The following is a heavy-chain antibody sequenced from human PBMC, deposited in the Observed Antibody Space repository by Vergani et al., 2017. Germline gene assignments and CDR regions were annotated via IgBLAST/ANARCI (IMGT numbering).Heavy chain of an antibody. CDR1: GGTFSSYA. D-gene: IGHD6-19*01. CDR2: INPTTGNP. CDR3: AXAKRGRLAVGATDS. V-gene: IGHV7-4-1*01. J-gene: IGHJ4*02. Sequence: QVQLVQSGAEVKKPGSSVKVSCKASGGTFSSYAISWVRQAPGQGLEWMGWINPTTGNPTYARAFTGRFVFSLDTSISTAYLQIGSLKAEDTAVYFCAXAKRGRLAVGATDSWGQGTLLTVSS.